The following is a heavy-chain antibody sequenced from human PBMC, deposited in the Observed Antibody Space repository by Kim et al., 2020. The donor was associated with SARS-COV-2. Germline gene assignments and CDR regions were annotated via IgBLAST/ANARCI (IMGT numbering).Heavy chain of an antibody. V-gene: IGHV1-3*01. Sequence: QGRVTITRDTSASTAYMELSSLRSEDTAVYYCARDRKYYYGSGSYSSMDVWGQGTTVTVSS. CDR3: ARDRKYYYGSGSYSSMDV. D-gene: IGHD3-10*01. J-gene: IGHJ6*02.